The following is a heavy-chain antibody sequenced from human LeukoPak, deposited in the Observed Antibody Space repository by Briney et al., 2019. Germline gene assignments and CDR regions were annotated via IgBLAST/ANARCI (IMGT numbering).Heavy chain of an antibody. CDR2: IRGSDGHI. J-gene: IGHJ4*02. CDR3: ATDPIDGSAF. Sequence: GSLSLSCAASGFTFRTYAMSWVRQAPGKGLEWVSIIRGSDGHIYYADSVKGRFTISRDNSKNTLYLQMNSLRVEDTGVYYCATDPIDGSAFWGQGTLVTVSS. CDR1: GFTFRTYA. D-gene: IGHD3-22*01. V-gene: IGHV3-23*01.